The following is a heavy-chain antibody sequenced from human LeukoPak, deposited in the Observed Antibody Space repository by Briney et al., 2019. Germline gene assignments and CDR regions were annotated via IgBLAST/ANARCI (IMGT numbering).Heavy chain of an antibody. CDR3: ATNKDWAEAD. J-gene: IGHJ4*02. CDR1: DGSIRTYY. V-gene: IGHV4-59*03. Sequence: PSETLSLTCSVPDGSIRTYYWSWIRQSPGQGLEWIGNIYYRGDINYNPSLKSRVIISIDTSKNQFSLKVTSLTAADTAVYYCATNKDWAEADWGQGTLVTVSS. D-gene: IGHD3/OR15-3a*01. CDR2: IYYRGDI.